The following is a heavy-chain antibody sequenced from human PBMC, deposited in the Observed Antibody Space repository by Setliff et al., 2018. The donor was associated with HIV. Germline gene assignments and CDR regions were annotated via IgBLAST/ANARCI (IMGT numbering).Heavy chain of an antibody. CDR3: ARVPVSNYYYYMDV. CDR1: GYTFINYH. CDR2: ISASSVNT. J-gene: IGHJ6*03. Sequence: ASVKVSCKVSGYTFINYHITWVRQAPGQGLEWVGSISASSVNTNYTQGRVTMTTDISTSTAYMELRSLRSADSAVYYCARVPVSNYYYYMDVWGKGTTVTVSS. V-gene: IGHV1-18*01.